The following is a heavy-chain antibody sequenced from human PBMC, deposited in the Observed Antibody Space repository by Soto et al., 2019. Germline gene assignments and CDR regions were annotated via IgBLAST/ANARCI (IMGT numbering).Heavy chain of an antibody. J-gene: IGHJ4*02. CDR3: ARYGYSSSWYPDH. CDR2: AQPGHSDT. V-gene: IGHV5-51*01. CDR1: GYRFSSFW. D-gene: IGHD6-13*01. Sequence: EVQLVQSGAQVKKPGESLKISCQVSGYRFSSFWIGWVRQKPGKGLEWMGIAQPGHSDTRYSPAFQGHVTISADESTNTASLQWSSLRASDTAMYFCARYGYSSSWYPDHWGQGTLVTVSS.